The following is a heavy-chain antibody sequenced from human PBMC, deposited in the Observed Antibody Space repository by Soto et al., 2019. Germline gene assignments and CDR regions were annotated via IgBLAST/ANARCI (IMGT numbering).Heavy chain of an antibody. CDR2: ISSSGSPI. V-gene: IGHV3-11*01. CDR3: ARDVTVRGGIITKLASPLAD. Sequence: GGSLTLSCAASGFTFTDDYMSWIRQAPASGLEWVSYISSSGSPISYADSEKGRFTIPRSNAKNPLYLQMNTRRAEATPAYYCARDVTVRGGIITKLASPLADWGQGSLVTLAS. CDR1: GFTFTDDY. D-gene: IGHD3-10*01. J-gene: IGHJ4*02.